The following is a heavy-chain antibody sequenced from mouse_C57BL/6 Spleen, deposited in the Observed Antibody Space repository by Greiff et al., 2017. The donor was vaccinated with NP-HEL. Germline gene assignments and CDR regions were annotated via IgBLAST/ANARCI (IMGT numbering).Heavy chain of an antibody. J-gene: IGHJ3*01. CDR2: ISDGGSYT. CDR3: ARDDYYGSSEGFAY. V-gene: IGHV5-4*01. D-gene: IGHD1-1*01. Sequence: EVKLVESGGGLVKPGGSLKLSCAASGFTFSSYAMSWVRQTPEKRLEWVATISDGGSYTYYPDNVKGRFTISRDNAKNNLYLQMSHLKSEDTAMYYCARDDYYGSSEGFAYWGQGTLVTVSA. CDR1: GFTFSSYA.